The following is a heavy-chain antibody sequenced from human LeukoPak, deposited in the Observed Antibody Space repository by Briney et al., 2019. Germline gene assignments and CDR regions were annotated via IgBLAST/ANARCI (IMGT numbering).Heavy chain of an antibody. D-gene: IGHD3-22*01. J-gene: IGHJ4*02. CDR1: GFTFSSYG. V-gene: IGHV3-30*02. CDR3: TKGWGDSSGYVDS. CDR2: IRYDGSNK. Sequence: GGSLRLSFAASGFTFSSYGMHWVRPAPGKGLEWVAFIRYDGSNKYYADSVKGRFTISRDNSKNTLYLQMNSLRAEDTALYYCTKGWGDSSGYVDSWGQGTLVTVSS.